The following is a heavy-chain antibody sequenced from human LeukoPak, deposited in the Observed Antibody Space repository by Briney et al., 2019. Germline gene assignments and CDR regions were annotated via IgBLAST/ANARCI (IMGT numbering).Heavy chain of an antibody. CDR1: GFTFSSYS. Sequence: GGSLRLSCAASGFTFSSYSMNWVRQAPGKGLEWVSSISSSSSYIYYADSVKGRFTISRDNAKNSLYLQMNSLRAEDTAVYYCAREIIAVAGLPDYFDYWGQGTLVTVSS. J-gene: IGHJ4*02. D-gene: IGHD6-19*01. CDR2: ISSSSSYI. CDR3: AREIIAVAGLPDYFDY. V-gene: IGHV3-21*01.